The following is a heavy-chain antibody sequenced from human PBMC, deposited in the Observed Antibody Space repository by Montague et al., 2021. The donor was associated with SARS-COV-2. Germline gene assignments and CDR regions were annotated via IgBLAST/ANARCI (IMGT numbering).Heavy chain of an antibody. CDR2: IKQDGSEK. V-gene: IGHV3-7*01. CDR1: GFTFSSYW. D-gene: IGHD1-1*01. J-gene: IGHJ6*02. CDR3: ARVQRTTGTTRLGTYYYYYYGMDV. Sequence: SLRLSCAASGFTFSSYWMSWVRQAPGKGLEWVANIKQDGSEKYYVDSVKGRFTISRDNAKNSLYLQMNSLRAEDTAVYYCARVQRTTGTTRLGTYYYYYYGMDVWGQGTTVTVSS.